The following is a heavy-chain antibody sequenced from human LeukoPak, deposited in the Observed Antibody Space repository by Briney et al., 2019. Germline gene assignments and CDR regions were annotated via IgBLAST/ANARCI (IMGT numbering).Heavy chain of an antibody. D-gene: IGHD3-9*01. CDR3: AKDTYYDILTGYYGT. Sequence: GGSLRLSCAASGFTFDDYAMHWVRQAPGKGLEWVSGISWNSGSIGYADSVKGRSTISRDNAKNSLYLQMNSLRAEDTALYYCAKDTYYDILTGYYGTWGQGTLVTVSS. V-gene: IGHV3-9*01. CDR2: ISWNSGSI. J-gene: IGHJ5*02. CDR1: GFTFDDYA.